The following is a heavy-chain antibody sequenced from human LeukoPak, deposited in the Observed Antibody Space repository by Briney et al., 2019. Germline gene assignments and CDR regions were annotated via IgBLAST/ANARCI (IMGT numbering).Heavy chain of an antibody. Sequence: SETLSLTCAVYGGSFSGYYWSWIRQPPGKGLEWIGEINHSGSTNYNPSLKSRVTISVDTSKNQSSLKLSSVTAADTAVYYCARVTGGYYDSSGIKDPYDYYYYGMDVWGQGTTVTVSS. CDR2: INHSGST. V-gene: IGHV4-34*01. D-gene: IGHD3-22*01. J-gene: IGHJ6*02. CDR1: GGSFSGYY. CDR3: ARVTGGYYDSSGIKDPYDYYYYGMDV.